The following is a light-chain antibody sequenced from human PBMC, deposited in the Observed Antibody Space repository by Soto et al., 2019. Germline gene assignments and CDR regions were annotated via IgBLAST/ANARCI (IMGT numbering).Light chain of an antibody. CDR3: SSYTSSSTFV. V-gene: IGLV2-14*01. J-gene: IGLJ1*01. CDR1: SNDMGGYTY. Sequence: QSGLTQPASVSGCPGESITISCTGYSNDMGGYTYVSWYQQHPDKAPTLIISHVSNRPSGISSRFSGSKSGNTASLTISGLPAEDEADYYCSSYTSSSTFVFGTGTKVTVL. CDR2: HVS.